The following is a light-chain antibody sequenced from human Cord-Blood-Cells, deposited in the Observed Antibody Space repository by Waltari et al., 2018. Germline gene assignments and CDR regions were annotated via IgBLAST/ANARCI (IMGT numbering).Light chain of an antibody. CDR3: SSYTSSSTYV. J-gene: IGLJ1*01. Sequence: QSALTQPASVSGSPGQSITLSRTGTSSDVGGYNYASWYQQHPGKAPKLMIYDVSKRPSGVSNRFSGSKSGNTASLTISGLQAEDEADYYCSSYTSSSTYVFGTGTKVTVL. CDR1: SSDVGGYNY. V-gene: IGLV2-14*01. CDR2: DVS.